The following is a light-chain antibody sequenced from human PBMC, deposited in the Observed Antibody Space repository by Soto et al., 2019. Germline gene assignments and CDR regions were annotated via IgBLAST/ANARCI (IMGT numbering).Light chain of an antibody. V-gene: IGLV2-14*01. CDR2: EVS. J-gene: IGLJ1*01. CDR1: SSDVGGYNY. Sequence: QSALTQPASVSGSPGQSITISCTGTSSDVGGYNYVSWYQQHPGKAPKLMIYEVSNRPSGVSNRFSGSKSGNTATLTISGLQAEDEADYYCNSYTSVHTGVLVNGTKLTVL. CDR3: NSYTSVHTGV.